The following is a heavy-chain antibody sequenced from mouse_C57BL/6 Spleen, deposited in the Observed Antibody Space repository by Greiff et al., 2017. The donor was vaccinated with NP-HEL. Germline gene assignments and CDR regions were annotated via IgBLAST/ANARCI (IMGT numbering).Heavy chain of an antibody. CDR2: IHPNSGST. CDR1: GYTFTSYW. CDR3: ARGGGNDYGVAAY. D-gene: IGHD2-4*01. V-gene: IGHV1-64*01. J-gene: IGHJ3*01. Sequence: QVQLKQPGAELVKPGASVKLSCKASGYTFTSYWMHWVKQRPGQGLEWIGMIHPNSGSTNYNEKFKSKATLTVDKSSSTAYMQLSSLTSEDSAVYYCARGGGNDYGVAAYWGQGTLVTVSA.